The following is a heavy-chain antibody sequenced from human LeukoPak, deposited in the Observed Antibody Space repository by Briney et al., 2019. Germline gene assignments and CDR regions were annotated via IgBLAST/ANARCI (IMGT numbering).Heavy chain of an antibody. V-gene: IGHV3-21*01. Sequence: TGGSLRLSCAASGFIFSDYNMNWVRQAPGKGLEWVSSISSSSSYIYYADSVRGRFTISRDNAKSSLYLQMNSLRAEDTAVFYCARDQYSSSSQPPFDYWGQGTLVTVSS. CDR2: ISSSSSYI. CDR1: GFIFSDYN. D-gene: IGHD6-6*01. J-gene: IGHJ4*02. CDR3: ARDQYSSSSQPPFDY.